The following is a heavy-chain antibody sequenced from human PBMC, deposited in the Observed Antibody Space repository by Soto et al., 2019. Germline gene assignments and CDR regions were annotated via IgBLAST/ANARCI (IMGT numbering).Heavy chain of an antibody. CDR1: GFTFSTYA. CDR3: AHRVLRTVFGLVTTTAIYFDF. V-gene: IGHV3-23*01. Sequence: EVQLLESGGGLVQPGGSLRLSCTASGFTFSTYAMTWVRQAPGKGLEWVSTISGSDGKTYYADSVRGRFTISRDNSKDTLYLQMNSLTAEDTATYYCAHRVLRTVFGLVTTTAIYFDFWGQGTPVAVSS. CDR2: ISGSDGKT. D-gene: IGHD3-3*01. J-gene: IGHJ4*02.